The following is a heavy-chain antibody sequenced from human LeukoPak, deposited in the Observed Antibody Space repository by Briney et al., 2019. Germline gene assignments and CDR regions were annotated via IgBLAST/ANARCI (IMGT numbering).Heavy chain of an antibody. J-gene: IGHJ6*03. V-gene: IGHV4-34*01. CDR1: GGSFSGYY. Sequence: SETLSLTCAVYGGSFSGYYWSWIRQPPGKGLEWIGEINHSGSTNYNPSLKSRVTISVDTSKNQFSLKLSSVTAADTAVYYCARDRDYYYMDVRGKGTTVTVSS. CDR2: INHSGST. CDR3: ARDRDYYYMDV.